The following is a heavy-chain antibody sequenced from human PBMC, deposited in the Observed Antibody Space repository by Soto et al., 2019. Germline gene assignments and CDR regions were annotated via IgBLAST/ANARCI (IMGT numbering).Heavy chain of an antibody. V-gene: IGHV4-59*01. CDR3: ARSPSTFDGNWFDP. CDR1: GDSISSYY. J-gene: IGHJ5*02. Sequence: QVQLQESGPGLVKPWETLSLTCTVSGDSISSYYWSWIRQPPGQGLEWIGYIFYSGNTNYNPSLESRVTISLDTSKNQFSLKLSSVTAADTALYFCARSPSTFDGNWFDPWGQGTLVIVSS. D-gene: IGHD2-2*01. CDR2: IFYSGNT.